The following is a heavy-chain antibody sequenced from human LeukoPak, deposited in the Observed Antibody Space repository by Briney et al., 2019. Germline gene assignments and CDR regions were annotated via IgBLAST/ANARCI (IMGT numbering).Heavy chain of an antibody. CDR2: LYSGGRT. J-gene: IGHJ3*01. D-gene: IGHD1-14*01. CDR3: TKSGPPDPY. Sequence: PGGSLRLSCAASGLTVYTNDMSWVRQAPGKRLEWVSILYSGGRTYYGDSVKSRFTISRDNSRNTLYLQMNSLRAEDTAMYYCTKSGPPDPYWGQGTMVTVSS. V-gene: IGHV3-53*01. CDR1: GLTVYTND.